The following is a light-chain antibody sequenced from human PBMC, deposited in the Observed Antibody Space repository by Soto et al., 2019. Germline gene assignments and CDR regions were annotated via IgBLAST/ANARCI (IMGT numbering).Light chain of an antibody. Sequence: EIVMTQSPDTLSVSPGERATLSCRASQSVSTNLAWYQPKPGQAPRLLLYGASTRATGIPARFSGSGSGTEFTLTISSLQSEDFAVYYCQQDSDWLRTFGQGAKVEIK. J-gene: IGKJ1*01. CDR1: QSVSTN. V-gene: IGKV3-15*01. CDR3: QQDSDWLRT. CDR2: GAS.